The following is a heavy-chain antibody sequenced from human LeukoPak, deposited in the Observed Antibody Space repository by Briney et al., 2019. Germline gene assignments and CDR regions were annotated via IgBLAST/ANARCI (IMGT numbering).Heavy chain of an antibody. V-gene: IGHV4-34*01. D-gene: IGHD2-15*01. J-gene: IGHJ5*02. CDR2: INHSGST. CDR1: GGSFSGYY. CDR3: ARRSRSGWFDP. Sequence: SETLSLTCAVYGGSFSGYYWSWIRQPPGKGLEWIGEINHSGSTNYNPSLKSRVTISVDTSKNQFSLKLSSVTAADTAVYYCARRSRSGWFDPWGQGTLVTVSS.